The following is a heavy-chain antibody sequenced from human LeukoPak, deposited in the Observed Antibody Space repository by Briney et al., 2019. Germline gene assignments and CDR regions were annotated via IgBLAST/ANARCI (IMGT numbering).Heavy chain of an antibody. V-gene: IGHV4-59*01. CDR1: GGSLSSYY. J-gene: IGHJ6*03. CDR3: ARVESSVWYYYYYIDV. Sequence: SETLSLTCTVSGGSLSSYYWSWVRQPPGKGLEWIGYIYYSGSTNYNPCLKSRDTISVDTSKNQFSLKLSSVTAADTAVYYCARVESSVWYYYYYIDVWGKGTTVTVSS. CDR2: IYYSGST. D-gene: IGHD6-19*01.